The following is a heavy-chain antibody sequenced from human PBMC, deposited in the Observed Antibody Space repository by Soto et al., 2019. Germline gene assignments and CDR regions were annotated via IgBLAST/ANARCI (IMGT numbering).Heavy chain of an antibody. Sequence: EVELLESGGGLVQPAGSLRLSCVASGFTFKNYDMRWIRQAPGKGLEWVSGISGSGGVTYYADSVKGRFTISRDNSKNTLYLQMNSLRAEDTAIYYCAKNRQFRSYYESAGHYDNWGQGTLVTVSS. CDR3: AKNRQFRSYYESAGHYDN. V-gene: IGHV3-23*01. CDR1: GFTFKNYD. D-gene: IGHD3-10*01. J-gene: IGHJ4*02. CDR2: ISGSGGVT.